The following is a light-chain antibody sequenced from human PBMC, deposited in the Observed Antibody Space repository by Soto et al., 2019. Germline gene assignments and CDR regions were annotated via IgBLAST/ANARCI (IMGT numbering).Light chain of an antibody. J-gene: IGKJ4*02. CDR1: QYSNTR. CDR2: QTS. Sequence: DIVLAQSPATLSSLPADGVPLSCRASQYSNTRLSWYQHRPGEAPRLLIYQTSIRAAGIPARFSGSRRRRDTTLISSLVVPADSVVYSSREPAKPPGTFGGGTKVDIK. V-gene: IGKV3D-11*03. CDR3: REPAKPPGT.